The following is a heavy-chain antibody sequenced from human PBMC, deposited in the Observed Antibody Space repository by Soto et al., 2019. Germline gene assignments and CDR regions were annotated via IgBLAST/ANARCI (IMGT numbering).Heavy chain of an antibody. CDR3: ASPGKSSHWCDEH. J-gene: IGHJ1*01. V-gene: IGHV3-7*01. D-gene: IGHD6-13*01. CDR1: GYTCGNYW. Sequence: HPGGSLRLSCAASGYTCGNYWLSCGHLAPGKGLEWVANIKQDGSVKNYVDSVEVRFTISRDNAKNSVYLQMNSLRAEDTAVYYCASPGKSSHWCDEHWGQGTLVTVSS. CDR2: IKQDGSVK.